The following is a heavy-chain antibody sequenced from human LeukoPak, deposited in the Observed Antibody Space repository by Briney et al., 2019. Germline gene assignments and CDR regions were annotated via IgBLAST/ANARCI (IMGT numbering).Heavy chain of an antibody. CDR2: ISSSSTYI. J-gene: IGHJ5*02. Sequence: GGSLRLSCAASGFTFSSYTLNWVRQAPGKGLEWVSSISSSSTYIYYADSVKGRFTISRDNAKNSLYLQMNSLRAEDTAVYYCARHPEWFNLHNTIGDWFDPWGQGTLVTVSS. CDR3: ARHPEWFNLHNTIGDWFDP. CDR1: GFTFSSYT. V-gene: IGHV3-21*01. D-gene: IGHD3-3*01.